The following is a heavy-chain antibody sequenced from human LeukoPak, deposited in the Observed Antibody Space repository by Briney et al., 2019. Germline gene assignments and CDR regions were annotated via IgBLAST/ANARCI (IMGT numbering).Heavy chain of an antibody. CDR2: ISAYNGNT. CDR1: GYTFTSYG. Sequence: ASVKVSCKASGYTFTSYGISWVRQAPGQGLEWMGWISAYNGNTNYAQRLQGRVTMTTDTSTSTAYMELRSLRSDDTAVYYCARAAGVLLWFGELSPTDYWGQGTLVTVSS. D-gene: IGHD3-10*01. CDR3: ARAAGVLLWFGELSPTDY. V-gene: IGHV1-18*01. J-gene: IGHJ4*02.